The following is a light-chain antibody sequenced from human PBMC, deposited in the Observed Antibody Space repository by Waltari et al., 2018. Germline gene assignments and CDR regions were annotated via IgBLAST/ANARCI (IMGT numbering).Light chain of an antibody. CDR3: QQYNSYPWT. V-gene: IGKV1-5*01. CDR1: QSVTTW. CDR2: EAV. Sequence: DTQLTQSPSTLSASVGDRVTITCRARQSVTTWLAWYQQKPGKAPKLLIYEAVKLDSGVPSRFSGGGSGTHFTLTITSLQPDDVASYYYQQYNSYPWTFGPGTKVEI. J-gene: IGKJ1*01.